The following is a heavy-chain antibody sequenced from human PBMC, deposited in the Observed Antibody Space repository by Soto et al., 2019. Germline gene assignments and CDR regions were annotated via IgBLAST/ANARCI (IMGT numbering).Heavy chain of an antibody. CDR1: GGSISSYY. V-gene: IGHV4-4*07. D-gene: IGHD6-13*01. J-gene: IGHJ5*02. Sequence: SETLSLTCTVSGGSISSYYWCWIRQPAGKGLEWIGRIYTSGSTNYNPSLKSRVTMSVDTSKNQFSLKLSSVTAADTAVYYCAREEYSSSFPAAWNAKNWFDPWGQGTLVTVSS. CDR3: AREEYSSSFPAAWNAKNWFDP. CDR2: IYTSGST.